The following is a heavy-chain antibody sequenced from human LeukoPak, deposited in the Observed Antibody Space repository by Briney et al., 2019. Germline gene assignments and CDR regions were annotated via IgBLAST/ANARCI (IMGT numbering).Heavy chain of an antibody. Sequence: ASVKVSCKASGYTFTGYYMHWVRQAPGQGLEWMGWINPNSGGTNYAQKFQGRVTMTRDTSISTAYMELSRLRSDDTAVYYCARDYYYGSGSSWFDPWGQGTLVTVSS. CDR3: ARDYYYGSGSSWFDP. V-gene: IGHV1-2*02. CDR2: INPNSGGT. J-gene: IGHJ5*02. CDR1: GYTFTGYY. D-gene: IGHD3-10*01.